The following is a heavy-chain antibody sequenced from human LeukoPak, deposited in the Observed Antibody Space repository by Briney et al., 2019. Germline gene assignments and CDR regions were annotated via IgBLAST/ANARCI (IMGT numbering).Heavy chain of an antibody. CDR2: IYYGGST. J-gene: IGHJ4*02. V-gene: IGHV4-59*01. CDR3: ARGLIAAREYYLDS. D-gene: IGHD6-6*01. Sequence: SETLSLTCTVSGGSISSYYWSWIRQPPGKGLEWIGYIYYGGSTHYNPSLKSRVTLSVNSSKNQFSLKLSSVTAADTGVYYCARGLIAAREYYLDSWGPGTLVTVSS. CDR1: GGSISSYY.